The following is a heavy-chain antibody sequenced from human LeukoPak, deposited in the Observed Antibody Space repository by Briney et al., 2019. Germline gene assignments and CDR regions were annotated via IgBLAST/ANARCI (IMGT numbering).Heavy chain of an antibody. J-gene: IGHJ5*02. Sequence: GGSLRLSCAASGFIFSNYGMNWVRQAPGKGLEWVAAISASGSATSYADSVKGRFTISRDNSKNTLYLQMNSLRAEDTAVYYCAREELGSSLGFDPWGQGTLVTVSS. CDR2: ISASGSAT. V-gene: IGHV3-23*01. D-gene: IGHD3-16*01. CDR1: GFIFSNYG. CDR3: AREELGSSLGFDP.